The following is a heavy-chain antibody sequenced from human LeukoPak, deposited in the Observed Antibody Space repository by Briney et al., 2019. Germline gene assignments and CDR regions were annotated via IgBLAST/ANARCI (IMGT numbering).Heavy chain of an antibody. J-gene: IGHJ4*02. CDR3: ARSEGDYYDSSGYYYPRYYFDY. D-gene: IGHD3-22*01. CDR1: GFTFSDYY. V-gene: IGHV3-11*04. CDR2: ISSSGSTI. Sequence: GGSLRLSCAVSGFTFSDYYMSWIRQAPGKGLEWVSYISSSGSTIYYADSVKGRFTISRGNAKNSLYLQMNSLRAEDTAVYYCARSEGDYYDSSGYYYPRYYFDYWGQGTLVTVSS.